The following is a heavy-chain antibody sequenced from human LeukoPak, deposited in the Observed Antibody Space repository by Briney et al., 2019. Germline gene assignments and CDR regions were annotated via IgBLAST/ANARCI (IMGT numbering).Heavy chain of an antibody. D-gene: IGHD3-22*01. CDR3: ARPNITSYYDSRGSDAFDV. V-gene: IGHV5-51*01. CDR1: GYIFSTYW. CDR2: IYPGDSDT. J-gene: IGHJ3*01. Sequence: GESLKISCKGSGYIFSTYWIAWVRQVPGKGLEWMGIIYPGDSDTRYSPSFQGQVTISADKSVSTAYLHWSSLKASDTAIYSCARPNITSYYDSRGSDAFDVWGQGTMVTVSS.